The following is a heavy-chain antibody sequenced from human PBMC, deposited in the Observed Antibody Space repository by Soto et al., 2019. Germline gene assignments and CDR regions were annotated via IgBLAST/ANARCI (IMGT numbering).Heavy chain of an antibody. Sequence: SETLSLTCTISGGSISVYYWSWIRQSPRQGLEWIGYVYDNGRPYYSPSLKSRVTISADTSKNQISLKLTSVTAADTALYYCARVPVEMATIGYYYSYGVDVWGQGTTVTVSS. CDR1: GGSISVYY. D-gene: IGHD5-12*01. CDR2: VYDNGRP. CDR3: ARVPVEMATIGYYYSYGVDV. V-gene: IGHV4-59*01. J-gene: IGHJ6*02.